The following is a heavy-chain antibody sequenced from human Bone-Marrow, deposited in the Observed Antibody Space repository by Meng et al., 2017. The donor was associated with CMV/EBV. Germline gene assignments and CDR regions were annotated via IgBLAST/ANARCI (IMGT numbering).Heavy chain of an antibody. CDR1: GDNVSNNNAS. V-gene: IGHV6-1*01. J-gene: IGHJ4*02. D-gene: IGHD3-22*01. CDR3: ARNFGYYSSIDY. Sequence: SETLCLTCAISGDNVSNNNASWNCIRQSPSRGLEWLGRTYQWSRWYNDYAVSVRSRISINADTSKNQFSLQVNSVTPEYTAVYYCARNFGYYSSIDYWGQGTLVTVSS. CDR2: TYQWSRWYN.